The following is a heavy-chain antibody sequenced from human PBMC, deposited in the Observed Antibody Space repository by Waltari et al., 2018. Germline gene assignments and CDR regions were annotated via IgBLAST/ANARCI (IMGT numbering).Heavy chain of an antibody. Sequence: QVQLVQSGAEVKKPGASVKVSCKASGYTFTGYYMHWVRQAPGQGLEWMGRINPNSGGTIYAQKFQGRVTMTRDTSISTAYMELSRLGSDDTAVYYCARDRSGSYRGMDVWGQGTTVTVSS. V-gene: IGHV1-2*06. CDR2: INPNSGGT. J-gene: IGHJ6*02. CDR1: GYTFTGYY. D-gene: IGHD1-26*01. CDR3: ARDRSGSYRGMDV.